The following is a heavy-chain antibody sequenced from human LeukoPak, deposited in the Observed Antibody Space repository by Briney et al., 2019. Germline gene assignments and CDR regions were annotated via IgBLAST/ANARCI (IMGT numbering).Heavy chain of an antibody. CDR1: GGSISSYY. V-gene: IGHV4-59*01. Sequence: SETLSLTCTVSGGSISSYYWSWIRQPPGKGLEWIGYIYYSGSTNYNPSLKSRVTISVDTSKNQFSLKLSSVTAADTAVYYCAREKFYPSYYFDYWGQGTLVTVSS. D-gene: IGHD3-16*02. CDR2: IYYSGST. CDR3: AREKFYPSYYFDY. J-gene: IGHJ4*02.